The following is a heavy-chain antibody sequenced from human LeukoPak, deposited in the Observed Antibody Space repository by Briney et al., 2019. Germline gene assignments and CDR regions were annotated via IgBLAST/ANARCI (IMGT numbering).Heavy chain of an antibody. CDR3: AKAIVGPWWYFDY. CDR1: GGSISSGDYY. V-gene: IGHV3-23*01. J-gene: IGHJ4*02. Sequence: ETLSLTCTVSGGSISSGDYYWSWIRQPPGKGLEWVSAISGSGGSTYYADSVKGRFTISRDNSKNTLYLQMNSLRAEDTAVYYCAKAIVGPWWYFDYWGQGTLVTVSS. CDR2: ISGSGGST. D-gene: IGHD1-26*01.